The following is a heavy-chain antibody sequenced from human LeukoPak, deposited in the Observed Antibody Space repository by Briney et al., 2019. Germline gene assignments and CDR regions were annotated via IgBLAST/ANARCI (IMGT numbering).Heavy chain of an antibody. CDR2: IYYSGST. D-gene: IGHD6-19*01. CDR3: ARAPPSIAVAGALSFDY. J-gene: IGHJ4*02. CDR1: GGSISSYY. V-gene: IGHV4-59*08. Sequence: SETLSLTCTVSGGSISSYYWSWIRQPPGKGLEWIGYIYYSGSTNYNPSLKSRVTISVDTSKNQFSLKLSSVTAADTAVYYCARAPPSIAVAGALSFDYWGQGTLVTVSS.